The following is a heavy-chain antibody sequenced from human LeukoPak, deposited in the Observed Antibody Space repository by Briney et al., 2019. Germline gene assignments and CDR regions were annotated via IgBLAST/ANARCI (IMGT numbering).Heavy chain of an antibody. V-gene: IGHV3-30*02. J-gene: IGHJ4*02. Sequence: GGSLRLSCAASGFTFSSYGMHWVRQAPGKGLEWVAFIRYDGSNKYYADSVKGRFTISRDNSKNTPYLQMNSLRAEDTAVYYCAKDLIRMVKPWFDYWGQGTLVTVSS. CDR1: GFTFSSYG. D-gene: IGHD2-21*01. CDR3: AKDLIRMVKPWFDY. CDR2: IRYDGSNK.